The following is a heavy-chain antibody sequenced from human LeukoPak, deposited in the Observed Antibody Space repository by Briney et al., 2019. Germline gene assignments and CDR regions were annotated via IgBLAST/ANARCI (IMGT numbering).Heavy chain of an antibody. D-gene: IGHD3-22*01. CDR3: AKDLHYYDSSGYYYYYYYMDV. Sequence: GGSLRLSCAASGFIFSSLGMHWVRQAPGKGLEWVTFIKYDGSNQYFADSVKGRFTISRDNDKNTLNLQMNSLRAEDTAVYYCAKDLHYYDSSGYYYYYYYMDVWGKGTTVTVSS. CDR1: GFIFSSLG. CDR2: IKYDGSNQ. V-gene: IGHV3-30*02. J-gene: IGHJ6*03.